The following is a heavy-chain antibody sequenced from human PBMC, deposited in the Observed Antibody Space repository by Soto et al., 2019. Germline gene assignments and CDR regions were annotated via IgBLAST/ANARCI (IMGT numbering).Heavy chain of an antibody. J-gene: IGHJ4*02. CDR2: ISGSGGST. V-gene: IGHV3-23*01. D-gene: IGHD3-3*01. Sequence: EVQLLESGGGLVQPGGSLRLSCAASGFTFSSYAMSWVRQAPGKGLEWVSAISGSGGSTYYADSVKGRFTISRDNSKNTLYLQMNSLRAEDTAVYYCAKARGRTIFGDLLKYYWGQGTLVTVSS. CDR1: GFTFSSYA. CDR3: AKARGRTIFGDLLKYY.